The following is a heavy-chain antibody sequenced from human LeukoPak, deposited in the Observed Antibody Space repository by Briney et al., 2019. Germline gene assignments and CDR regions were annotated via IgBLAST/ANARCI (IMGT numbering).Heavy chain of an antibody. CDR2: ISAYNGNT. D-gene: IGHD4-17*01. CDR1: GYTFTSYG. Sequence: ASVKVSCKASGYTFTSYGISWMRQAPGQGLEWMGWISAYNGNTNYAQKLQGRVTMTTDTSTSTAYMELRSLRSDDTAVYYCARRVTTVNYYYYYGMDVWGQGTTVTVSS. CDR3: ARRVTTVNYYYYYGMDV. V-gene: IGHV1-18*01. J-gene: IGHJ6*02.